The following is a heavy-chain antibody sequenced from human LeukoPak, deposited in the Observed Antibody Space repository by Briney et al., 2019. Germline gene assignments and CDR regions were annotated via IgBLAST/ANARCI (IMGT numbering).Heavy chain of an antibody. D-gene: IGHD3-22*01. CDR1: GGSISSYY. CDR3: ARVRPYYYDSSALGSFDY. CDR2: IYYSGST. Sequence: SETLSLTCTVSGGSISSYYWGWIRQPPGKGLEWIGSIYYSGSTNYNPSLKSRVTISVDTSKNQFSLKLSSVTAADTAVYYCARVRPYYYDSSALGSFDYWGQGTLVTVSS. V-gene: IGHV4-59*01. J-gene: IGHJ4*02.